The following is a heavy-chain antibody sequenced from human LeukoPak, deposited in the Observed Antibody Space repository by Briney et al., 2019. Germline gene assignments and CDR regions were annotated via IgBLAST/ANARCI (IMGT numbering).Heavy chain of an antibody. CDR1: GGSFSGYY. CDR2: INHSGST. Sequence: PSETLSLTCAVYGGSFSGYYWNWIRQPPGKGLEWIGEINHSGSTNYNPSLKSRLTLSVDTSKNQFSLRLSSVTAADTAVYYCARGAGRRTYFDNWGQGTLVTVSS. V-gene: IGHV4-34*01. CDR3: ARGAGRRTYFDN. J-gene: IGHJ4*02. D-gene: IGHD6-13*01.